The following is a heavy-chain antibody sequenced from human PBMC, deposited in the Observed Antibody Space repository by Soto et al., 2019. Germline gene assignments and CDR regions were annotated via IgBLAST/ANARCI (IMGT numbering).Heavy chain of an antibody. CDR1: GFTFSNYG. CDR3: AEGYCSGGSCYSPFDY. CDR2: ISYDGSNK. D-gene: IGHD2-15*01. Sequence: QVQLVESGGGVVQPGTSLRLSCAASGFTFSNYGMHWVRQAPGKGLEWVTLISYDGSNKYYADSVKGRFTISRDSSKNTLYLQMNSLRAEDTAVYYCAEGYCSGGSCYSPFDYWGQGTLVTVSS. J-gene: IGHJ4*02. V-gene: IGHV3-30*18.